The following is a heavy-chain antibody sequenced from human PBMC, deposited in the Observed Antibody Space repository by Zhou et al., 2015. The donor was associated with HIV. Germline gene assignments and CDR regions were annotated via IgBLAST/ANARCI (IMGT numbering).Heavy chain of an antibody. Sequence: SSYAISWVRQAPGQGLEWMGWMNPNSHNTVYSRKFQGRVSMTSDTSTNTAYMELTSLTSDDTAVYYCARAHTVADFEHWGQGTLVTVSS. V-gene: IGHV1-8*02. CDR1: SSYA. CDR3: ARAHTVADFEH. D-gene: IGHD6-19*01. CDR2: MNPNSHNT. J-gene: IGHJ4*02.